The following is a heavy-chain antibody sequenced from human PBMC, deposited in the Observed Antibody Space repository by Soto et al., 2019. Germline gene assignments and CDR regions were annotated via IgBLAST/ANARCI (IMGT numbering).Heavy chain of an antibody. J-gene: IGHJ4*02. Sequence: QVQLVESGGGVVQPGRSLRLSCAASGFTFSSYAMHWVRQAPGKWLEWVAVISYDGSNKYYADSVKGRFTISRDNSKNTLYLQMNSLRAEDTAVYYCARDLSGYSSSWYGYWGQGTLVTVSS. CDR2: ISYDGSNK. D-gene: IGHD6-13*01. CDR3: ARDLSGYSSSWYGY. CDR1: GFTFSSYA. V-gene: IGHV3-30-3*01.